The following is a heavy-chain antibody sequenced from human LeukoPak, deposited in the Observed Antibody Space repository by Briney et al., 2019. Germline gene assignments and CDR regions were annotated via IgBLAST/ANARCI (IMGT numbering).Heavy chain of an antibody. CDR1: GFTFSSYS. D-gene: IGHD2-21*02. Sequence: GGSLRLSCAASGFTFSSYSMNWVRQAPGKGLGWVSSISSSSSYIYYADAVKGRFTISRDNAKNSLYLQMNSPRAEDTAVYYCARDSFVVVTAKNDYWGQGTLVTVSS. J-gene: IGHJ4*02. CDR3: ARDSFVVVTAKNDY. V-gene: IGHV3-21*01. CDR2: ISSSSSYI.